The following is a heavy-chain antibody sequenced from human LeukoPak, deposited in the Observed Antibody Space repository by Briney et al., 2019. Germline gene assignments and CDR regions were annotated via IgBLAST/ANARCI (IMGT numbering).Heavy chain of an antibody. CDR3: ARGAGAGYNLQPFDY. J-gene: IGHJ4*02. CDR2: VDDGGST. Sequence: TSETLSLTCTVSDESMDSSGYYWGWIRQPPGKELEWIGNVDDGGSTFYNPSLKRRLIISVDTTKKHFSLKLTSVTAADTAVYYCARGAGAGYNLQPFDYWGQGTLVTVSS. V-gene: IGHV4-39*02. CDR1: DESMDSSGYY. D-gene: IGHD5-24*01.